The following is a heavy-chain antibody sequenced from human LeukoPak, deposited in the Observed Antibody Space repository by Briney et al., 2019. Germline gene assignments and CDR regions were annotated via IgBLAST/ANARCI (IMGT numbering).Heavy chain of an antibody. J-gene: IGHJ4*02. V-gene: IGHV4-59*01. CDR2: IYYSGTT. D-gene: IGHD6-13*01. Sequence: SETLSLTCTVSGGSMSSFHWSWIRQSPGKGLQWIGYIYYSGTTKFNPSLEGRVTISVDTSKNQFSLKLSSVTAADTAVYYCARRPSSSWSAFDYWSQGTLVTVSS. CDR3: ARRPSSSWSAFDY. CDR1: GGSMSSFH.